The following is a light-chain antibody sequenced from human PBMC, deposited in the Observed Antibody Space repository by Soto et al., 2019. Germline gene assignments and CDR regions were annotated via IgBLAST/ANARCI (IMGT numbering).Light chain of an antibody. CDR3: QQYNSYS. V-gene: IGKV1-5*01. J-gene: IGKJ1*01. Sequence: DIQMNKSLSTLPASVGDRFTSTCRASQSISNWLAWYQQKPGTATKVLIYHASNLQSGVPSRFSGSGSGTEFTLTISSLQPDDFATYYCQQYNSYSFGKGSKVDIK. CDR1: QSISNW. CDR2: HAS.